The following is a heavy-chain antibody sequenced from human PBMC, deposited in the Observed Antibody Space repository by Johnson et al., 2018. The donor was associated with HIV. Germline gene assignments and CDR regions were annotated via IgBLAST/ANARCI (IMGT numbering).Heavy chain of an antibody. Sequence: QVQLVESGGGVVQPGRSLRLSCAASGITFSSYAMHWVRQAPGKGLEWVAVISYDGSYEYYADSVKGRFTISRDNFKNTLYLKMNSLRDEDTAVYCCARPYILLQLVSAFDIWGQGTMVTVSS. V-gene: IGHV3-30*04. CDR2: ISYDGSYE. J-gene: IGHJ3*02. D-gene: IGHD6-6*01. CDR1: GITFSSYA. CDR3: ARPYILLQLVSAFDI.